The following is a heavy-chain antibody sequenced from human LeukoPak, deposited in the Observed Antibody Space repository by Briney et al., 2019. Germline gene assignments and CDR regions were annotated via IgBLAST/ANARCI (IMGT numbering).Heavy chain of an antibody. CDR2: IYYSGST. D-gene: IGHD3-3*01. V-gene: IGHV4-39*01. CDR3: AVGLRFLNHFDY. Sequence: SETLSLTCTVSGGSISSSSYYWGWIRQPPGKGLEWIGSIYYSGSTYYNPSLKSRVTISVDTSKNQFSLKLSSVTAADTAVYYCAVGLRFLNHFDYWGQGTLVTVSS. J-gene: IGHJ4*02. CDR1: GGSISSSSYY.